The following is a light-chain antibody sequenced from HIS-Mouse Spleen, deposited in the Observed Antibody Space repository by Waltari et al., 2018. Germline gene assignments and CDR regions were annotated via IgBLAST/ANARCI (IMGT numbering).Light chain of an antibody. CDR3: CSYAGSSTWV. CDR1: SRDVGSYNL. Sequence: QSALTQPASVSGSPGQSITISCTGTSRDVGSYNLVSWYQQHPGKAPKLIIYEGSKRPSXXSNRVSGSKSGNTASLTISGLQAEDEADYYCCSYAGSSTWVFGGGTKLTV. CDR2: EGS. V-gene: IGLV2-23*01. J-gene: IGLJ3*02.